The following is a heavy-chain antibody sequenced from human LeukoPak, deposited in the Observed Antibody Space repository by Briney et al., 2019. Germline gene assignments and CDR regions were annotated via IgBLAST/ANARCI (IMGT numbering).Heavy chain of an antibody. Sequence: GESLKISCKGSGYSFTSYWIGWVRQMPGKGLEWMGIIYPGDSDTRYSPSFQGQVTISADKSISTAYLQWSSLKASDTAMYYCARHGASPWGAAQLAGDYWGQGTLVTVSS. CDR2: IYPGDSDT. CDR1: GYSFTSYW. CDR3: ARHGASPWGAAQLAGDY. D-gene: IGHD6-6*01. J-gene: IGHJ4*02. V-gene: IGHV5-51*01.